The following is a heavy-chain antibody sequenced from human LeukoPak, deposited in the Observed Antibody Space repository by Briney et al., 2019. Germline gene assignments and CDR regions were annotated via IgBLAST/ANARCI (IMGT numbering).Heavy chain of an antibody. Sequence: SETLSLTCSVSGGSIRSSDDYWGFVRQTPGKGLEWMGSIYYTGSSHYNPSLKSRATISVDTSKNQFSLKLSSVTAADTAVYYCARDNIVVVAATKAYYFDYWGQGTLVTVSS. D-gene: IGHD2-15*01. J-gene: IGHJ4*02. CDR2: IYYTGSS. V-gene: IGHV4-39*07. CDR1: GGSIRSSDDY. CDR3: ARDNIVVVAATKAYYFDY.